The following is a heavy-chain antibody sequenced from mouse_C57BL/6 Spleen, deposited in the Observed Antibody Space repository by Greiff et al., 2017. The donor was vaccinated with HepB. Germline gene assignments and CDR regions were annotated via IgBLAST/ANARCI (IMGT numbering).Heavy chain of an antibody. CDR2: IDPETGGT. J-gene: IGHJ2*01. Sequence: VQLEESGAELVRPGASVTLSCKASGYTFTDYEMHWVKQTPVHGLEWIGAIDPETGGTAFNQKFKGKAKLTADKSSSTAYMELRSLTSEDSAVYYCTTTVVATIYFDYWGQGTTLTVSS. V-gene: IGHV1-15*01. D-gene: IGHD1-1*01. CDR3: TTTVVATIYFDY. CDR1: GYTFTDYE.